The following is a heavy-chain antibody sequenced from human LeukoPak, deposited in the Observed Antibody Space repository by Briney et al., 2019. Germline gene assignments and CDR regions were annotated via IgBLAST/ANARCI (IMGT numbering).Heavy chain of an antibody. V-gene: IGHV4-59*01. CDR3: ARKAPPHPLPDY. Sequence: PSETLSLTCTVSGASISSYYWGWIRQPPTKGLEWIGYVYPSGSTNDNPSLRSRVTISLGTSKNQFSLRLSSVTAADTAVYYCARKAPPHPLPDYWGQGTLVTVSS. J-gene: IGHJ4*02. CDR1: GASISSYY. CDR2: VYPSGST.